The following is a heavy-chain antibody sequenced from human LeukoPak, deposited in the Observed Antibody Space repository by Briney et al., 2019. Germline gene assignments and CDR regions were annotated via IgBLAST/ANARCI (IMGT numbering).Heavy chain of an antibody. J-gene: IGHJ6*02. D-gene: IGHD2-15*01. CDR2: ISSGSSYM. V-gene: IGHV3-21*01. CDR3: ARGLRDIPGADHYFYYGMEV. CDR1: GFTFSNYA. Sequence: GGSLRLSCAASGFTFSNYAMNWVRQAPGKGLEWVSTISSGSSYMYYADSVKGRFTISRDNAKNSLFLQMNSLRVEDTAVYYCARGLRDIPGADHYFYYGMEVWGQGTTVTVSS.